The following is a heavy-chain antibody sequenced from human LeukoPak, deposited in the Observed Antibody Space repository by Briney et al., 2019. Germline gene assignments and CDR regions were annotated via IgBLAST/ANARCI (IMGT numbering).Heavy chain of an antibody. J-gene: IGHJ4*02. D-gene: IGHD1-1*01. V-gene: IGHV5-51*01. CDR2: IYPSDSDT. CDR3: ARPGGSLNDLEY. Sequence: GESLKISCQGSGYIFTNSWIGWVRQMPGKGLEWMGIIYPSDSDTRYSPSFQGQVTISADKSINTAYLQWGSLKASDTAMYYCARPGGSLNDLEYWGQGTLVTVSS. CDR1: GYIFTNSW.